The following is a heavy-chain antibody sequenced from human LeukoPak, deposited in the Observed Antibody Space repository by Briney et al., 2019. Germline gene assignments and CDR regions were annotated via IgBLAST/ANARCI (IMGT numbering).Heavy chain of an antibody. J-gene: IGHJ4*02. V-gene: IGHV3-74*01. CDR1: GFTFSRYW. CDR2: INSDGSFA. CDR3: ARDPNYDSSGYPFDY. D-gene: IGHD3-22*01. Sequence: GGSLRLSCAASGFTFSRYWMHWVRQAPGKGLVWDSRINSDGSFATYADSVEGRFTISRDNAKNTLYLQMNSLRADDTAVYYCARDPNYDSSGYPFDYWGQGTLVTVSS.